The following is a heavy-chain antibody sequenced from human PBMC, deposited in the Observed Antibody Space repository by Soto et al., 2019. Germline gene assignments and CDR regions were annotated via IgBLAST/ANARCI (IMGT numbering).Heavy chain of an antibody. J-gene: IGHJ5*02. CDR1: VDSVSSNTAS. Sequence: SQTLSLTCAISVDSVSSNTASWNWIRQSPSRGLEWLGRTYFRSKLYNDYAVSVKSRIIINPDTSNNQFSLQLNSVTPEDTAVYFCAKGDNLGPKTGYAFDPWRKGLMITVSS. V-gene: IGHV6-1*01. D-gene: IGHD5-12*01. CDR2: TYFRSKLYN. CDR3: AKGDNLGPKTGYAFDP.